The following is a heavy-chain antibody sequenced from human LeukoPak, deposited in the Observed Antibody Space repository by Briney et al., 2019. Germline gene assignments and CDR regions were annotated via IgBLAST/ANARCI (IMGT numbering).Heavy chain of an antibody. CDR2: ISAYNGNT. J-gene: IGHJ2*01. CDR1: GYTFTSYG. V-gene: IGHV1-18*01. D-gene: IGHD3-22*01. CDR3: ARVMYYYDSSGYYRYWYFDL. Sequence: ASVKVSCKASGYTFTSYGISWVRQAPGQGLEWMGWISAYNGNTNYAQKFQGRVTMTRDTSISTAYMELSRLRSDDTAVYYCARVMYYYDSSGYYRYWYFDLWGRGTLVTVSS.